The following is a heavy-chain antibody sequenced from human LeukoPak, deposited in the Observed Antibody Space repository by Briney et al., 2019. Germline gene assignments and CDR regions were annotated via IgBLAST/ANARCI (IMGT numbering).Heavy chain of an antibody. J-gene: IGHJ6*03. CDR3: ARGRRYSSGWTKIYYYYYMDV. Sequence: GASVKVSCKASGYTFTSYDINWVRQATGQGLEWMGWMNPNSGNTGYAQKFQGRVTITRNTSISTAYMELSSLRSEDTAVYYCARGRRYSSGWTKIYYYYYMDVWGKGTTVTASS. V-gene: IGHV1-8*03. D-gene: IGHD6-19*01. CDR1: GYTFTSYD. CDR2: MNPNSGNT.